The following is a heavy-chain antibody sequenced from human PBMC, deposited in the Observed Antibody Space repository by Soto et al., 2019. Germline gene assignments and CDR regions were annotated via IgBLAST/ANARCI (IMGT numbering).Heavy chain of an antibody. CDR2: INHSGST. CDR1: GGSFSGYY. V-gene: IGHV4-34*01. CDR3: ARHMTAGGSAITIFGVVTLPAYMDV. J-gene: IGHJ6*03. D-gene: IGHD3-3*01. Sequence: PSETLSLTCAVYGGSFSGYYWSWIRQPPGKGLEWIGEINHSGSTNYNPSLKSRVTISVDTSKNQFSLKLSSVTAAGTAVYYCARHMTAGGSAITIFGVVTLPAYMDVWGKGTTVTVSS.